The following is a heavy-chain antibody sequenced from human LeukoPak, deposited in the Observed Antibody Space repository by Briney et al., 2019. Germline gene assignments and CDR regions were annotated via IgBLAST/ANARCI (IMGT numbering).Heavy chain of an antibody. CDR2: IGGRDDRT. Sequence: PGGSLRLSCTPSGFTFTGHTMTWFRQAPGKGLEWVSIIGGRDDRTYYADYVEGRFAISRDTSKNILYLQMNSLRAEDTAVYYCAKDPNPLYDLWSGYKWGQGTLVTVSS. V-gene: IGHV3-23*01. CDR3: AKDPNPLYDLWSGYK. J-gene: IGHJ4*02. D-gene: IGHD3-3*01. CDR1: GFTFTGHT.